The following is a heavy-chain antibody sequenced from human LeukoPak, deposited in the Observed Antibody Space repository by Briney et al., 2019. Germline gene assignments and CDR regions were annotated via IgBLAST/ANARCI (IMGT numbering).Heavy chain of an antibody. Sequence: PGGSLRLSCAASGFTFDDYGMSWVRQAPGKGLEWVSGINWNGGSTGYADSVKGRFTISRDNAKNSLYLQMNSLRAEDTALYYCAKDYSGYDLGEGWFDPWGQGTLVTVSS. CDR2: INWNGGST. D-gene: IGHD5-12*01. CDR1: GFTFDDYG. CDR3: AKDYSGYDLGEGWFDP. V-gene: IGHV3-20*04. J-gene: IGHJ5*02.